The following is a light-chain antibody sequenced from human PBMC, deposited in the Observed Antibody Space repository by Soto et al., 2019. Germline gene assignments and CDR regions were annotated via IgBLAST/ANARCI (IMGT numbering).Light chain of an antibody. CDR1: QSVSSTY. CDR2: GAS. J-gene: IGKJ2*01. Sequence: EIVLTQSPGTLSLSPGERATLSCRVSQSVSSTYLAWYQQNPGQAPRLLIYGASSRATGIPDRFSGSGSGTDFTLTISRLEPEDFAVYFCQQYGSSSYTFGQGTKLEIK. V-gene: IGKV3-20*01. CDR3: QQYGSSSYT.